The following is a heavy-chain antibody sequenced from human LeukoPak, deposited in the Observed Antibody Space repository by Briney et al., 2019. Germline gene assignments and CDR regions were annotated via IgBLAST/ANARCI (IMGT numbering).Heavy chain of an antibody. CDR2: ISSSSSYI. CDR3: ASFFVDVPAASYYYGMDV. Sequence: GGSLRLSCAASGFTVSSNYMSWVRQAPGKGLEWVSSISSSSSYIYYADSVKGRFTISRDNAKNSLYLQMNSLRAEDTAVYYCASFFVDVPAASYYYGMDVWGQGTTVTVSS. CDR1: GFTVSSNY. J-gene: IGHJ6*02. V-gene: IGHV3-21*01. D-gene: IGHD2-2*01.